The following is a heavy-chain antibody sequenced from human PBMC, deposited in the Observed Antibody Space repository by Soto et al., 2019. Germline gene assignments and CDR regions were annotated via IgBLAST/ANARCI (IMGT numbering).Heavy chain of an antibody. V-gene: IGHV3-15*01. Sequence: EVHLVESGGGLVKPGGSLRLSCAASGFTFSNAWMSWVRQAPGKGLEWLGRIKSRTDGGTADYAAPVKGRFTISRDDSNNTLSLQVNSLNTEDTAMYYCTTTLKWEAPQFYFWGQRTLVTVSS. J-gene: IGHJ4*02. CDR1: GFTFSNAW. CDR2: IKSRTDGGTA. D-gene: IGHD1-26*01. CDR3: TTTLKWEAPQFYF.